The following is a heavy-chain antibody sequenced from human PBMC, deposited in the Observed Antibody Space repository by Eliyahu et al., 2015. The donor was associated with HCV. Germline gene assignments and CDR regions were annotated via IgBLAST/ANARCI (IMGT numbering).Heavy chain of an antibody. Sequence: QLQLQESGPGLVKPSEXXSLTCTXXSXSISSSSXCWGWXRQAPGKGLEWIGSIYVSGTTYYNPSLKSRVTXSVDTSKNQFSLKLXSVTAADTAVYYCGRVVRGLRLGDPMFFDFWGQGTLVTVSS. D-gene: IGHD3-16*01. J-gene: IGHJ4*02. CDR1: SXSISSSSXC. V-gene: IGHV4-39*07. CDR2: IYVSGTT. CDR3: GRVVRGLRLGDPMFFDF.